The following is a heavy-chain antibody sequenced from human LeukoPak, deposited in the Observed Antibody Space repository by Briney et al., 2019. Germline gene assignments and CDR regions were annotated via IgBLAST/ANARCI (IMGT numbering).Heavy chain of an antibody. Sequence: GGSLRLSCAASGFTFSSYDMHWVRQAPGKGLEWVAVISYDGSNKYYADSVKGRFTISRDNSKNTLYLQMNSLRAEDTAVYYCAKEDEDWHWGQGTLVTVSS. CDR3: AKEDEDWH. CDR1: GFTFSSYD. D-gene: IGHD2-15*01. CDR2: ISYDGSNK. J-gene: IGHJ4*02. V-gene: IGHV3-30*18.